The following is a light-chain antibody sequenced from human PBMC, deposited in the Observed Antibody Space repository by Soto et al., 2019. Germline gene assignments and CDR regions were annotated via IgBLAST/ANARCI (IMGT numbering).Light chain of an antibody. CDR3: QQYGASPPT. V-gene: IGKV3-20*01. Sequence: EIVLTQSPGTLSLSPGDSATLSCRASQSVSSNYLAWYQRKPGQGPRLLIYGATSRHTGIPDRFSGSGSGTDFTLTISRLETDDFALYYCQQYGASPPTVGGGTKVEIK. CDR1: QSVSSNY. CDR2: GAT. J-gene: IGKJ4*01.